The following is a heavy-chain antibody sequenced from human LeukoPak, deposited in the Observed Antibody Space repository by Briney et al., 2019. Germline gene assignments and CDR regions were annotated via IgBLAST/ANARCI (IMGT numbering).Heavy chain of an antibody. Sequence: PSETLSLTCTVSGGSIRSSSYYWGWIRQPPGKGLEWIGSIYYSGSTNYKPSLGSRVTISVDTSKNQFSLKLSSVTAADTAVYYCARHAGSYYTYNFDYWGQGTLVTVSS. J-gene: IGHJ4*02. CDR3: ARHAGSYYTYNFDY. D-gene: IGHD3-22*01. CDR1: GGSIRSSSYY. CDR2: IYYSGST. V-gene: IGHV4-39*01.